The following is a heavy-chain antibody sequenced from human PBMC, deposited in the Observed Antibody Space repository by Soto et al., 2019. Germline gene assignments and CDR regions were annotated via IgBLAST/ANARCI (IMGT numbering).Heavy chain of an antibody. CDR3: AREGVDSDVVTFFDY. CDR2: IIPIFDTA. J-gene: IGHJ4*02. CDR1: GGTLSNYA. V-gene: IGHV1-69*15. Sequence: QVQLVQSGAEVKKPGSSVKVSCKTSGGTLSNYAISWLRQAPGQGPEWMGSIIPIFDTANYAQKFQGRVPXTADESTSTVYMELSSLRSEDTAVYYCAREGVDSDVVTFFDYWGQGTLVTVSS. D-gene: IGHD5-18*01.